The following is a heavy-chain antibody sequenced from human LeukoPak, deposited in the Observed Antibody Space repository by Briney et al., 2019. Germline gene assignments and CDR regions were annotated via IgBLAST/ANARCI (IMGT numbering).Heavy chain of an antibody. CDR1: GGSFSGYY. V-gene: IGHV4-34*01. D-gene: IGHD6-13*01. Sequence: SETLSLTCAVYGGSFSGYYWSWIRQPPGKGLEWIGTIYYSGSTYYNPSLKSRVTISVDTSKNQFSLKLSSVTAADTAVYYCASSPNVGSWNYWGQGTLVTVSS. CDR3: ASSPNVGSWNY. J-gene: IGHJ4*02. CDR2: IYYSGST.